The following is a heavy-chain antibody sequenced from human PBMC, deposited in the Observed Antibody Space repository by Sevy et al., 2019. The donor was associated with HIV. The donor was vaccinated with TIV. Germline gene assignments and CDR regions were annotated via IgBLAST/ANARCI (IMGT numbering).Heavy chain of an antibody. CDR1: GFTFSSYS. J-gene: IGHJ4*02. CDR2: ISSSSSTI. D-gene: IGHD6-13*01. V-gene: IGHV3-48*01. CDR3: ARGRSAAADPFDY. Sequence: GGSLRLSCAASGFTFSSYSMNWVRQAPGKGLEWVSYISSSSSTIYYADSVKGRFTISRDNAKNSLYLQMNSLRAEDTAVYYCARGRSAAADPFDYWGQGTLVTVSS.